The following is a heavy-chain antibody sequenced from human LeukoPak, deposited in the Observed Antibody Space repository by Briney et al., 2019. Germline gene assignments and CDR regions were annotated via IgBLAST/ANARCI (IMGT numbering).Heavy chain of an antibody. Sequence: GGSLRLSCAASGFTVSSSYMSWVRRAPGKGLEWVSIIHSDGSTYYADSVKGRFTISRDTSKNTLYLQMNSLRGEDTAMYYCARDLDYYDSSGSHRRRNYFDYWGQGTLVTVSS. V-gene: IGHV3-53*01. CDR3: ARDLDYYDSSGSHRRRNYFDY. CDR1: GFTVSSSY. D-gene: IGHD3-22*01. CDR2: IHSDGST. J-gene: IGHJ4*02.